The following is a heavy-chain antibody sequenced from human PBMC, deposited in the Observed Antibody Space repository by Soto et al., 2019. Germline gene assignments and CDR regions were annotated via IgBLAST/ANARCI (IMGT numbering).Heavy chain of an antibody. V-gene: IGHV4-59*01. Sequence: NPSETLSLTCTVAGGSLGSYYWSWSPQPPGNGLEGIGYVFYTARANYNASLKSGVSISLDTSNYQFSLYLSSVAGADTAVFYCARDGDGRMTTPPYYYNGMDVWGPGTTVTVSS. CDR3: ARDGDGRMTTPPYYYNGMDV. J-gene: IGHJ6*02. CDR2: VFYTARA. CDR1: GGSLGSYY. D-gene: IGHD4-4*01.